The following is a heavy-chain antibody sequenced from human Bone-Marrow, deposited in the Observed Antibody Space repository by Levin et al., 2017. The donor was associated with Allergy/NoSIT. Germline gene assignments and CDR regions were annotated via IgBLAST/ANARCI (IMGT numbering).Heavy chain of an antibody. CDR2: INWNGGST. V-gene: IGHV3-20*04. CDR1: GFTFDDYG. Sequence: GESLKISCAASGFTFDDYGMSWVRQAPGKGLELVSGINWNGGSTGYGDSVKGRFTISRDNAKNSLYLQMNSLRGEDTALYYCARVSGTPRGCSDYWGQGTLVTVSS. J-gene: IGHJ4*02. CDR3: ARVSGTPRGCSDY. D-gene: IGHD3-10*01.